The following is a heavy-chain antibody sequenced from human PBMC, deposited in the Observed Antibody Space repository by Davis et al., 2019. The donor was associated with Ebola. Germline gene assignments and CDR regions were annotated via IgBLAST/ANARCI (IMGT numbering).Heavy chain of an antibody. CDR2: ISAYNGNT. V-gene: IGHV1-18*01. D-gene: IGHD6-13*01. CDR1: GYTFTSYG. CDR3: AREELYSSSWYRAWFDP. J-gene: IGHJ5*02. Sequence: ASVKVSCKASGYTFTSYGISWVRQAPGQGLEWMGWISAYNGNTNYAQKLQGRVTMTTDTSTSTAYMELRSLRSDDTAVYYCAREELYSSSWYRAWFDPWGQGTLVTVSS.